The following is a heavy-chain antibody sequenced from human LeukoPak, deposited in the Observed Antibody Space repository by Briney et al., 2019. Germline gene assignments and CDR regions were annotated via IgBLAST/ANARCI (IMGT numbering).Heavy chain of an antibody. J-gene: IGHJ6*03. V-gene: IGHV4-39*07. CDR1: CGSISISSYY. CDR2: IYYSGST. Sequence: PSETLSLTCTLSCGSISISSYYWGWIRQPPGKGLEWIGSIYYSGSTYYNPSLKSRVTISVDTSKNQFSLKLSSVTAADTAVYYCARVVGYYYYYYMDVWGKGTTVTVSS. CDR3: ARVVGYYYYYYMDV.